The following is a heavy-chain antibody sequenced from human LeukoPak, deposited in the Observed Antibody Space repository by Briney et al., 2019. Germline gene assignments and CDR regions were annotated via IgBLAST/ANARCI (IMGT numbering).Heavy chain of an antibody. CDR1: GGSISSSSYY. CDR2: IYYSGST. CDR3: ARVYYYFYYMDV. Sequence: SETLSLTCTVSGGSISSSSYYWGWIRQPPGKGLEWIGSIYYSGSTYYNPSLKNRVTISVDTSKNQFSLKLSSVTAADTAVYYCARVYYYFYYMDVWGKGTTVTVSS. J-gene: IGHJ6*03. V-gene: IGHV4-39*07.